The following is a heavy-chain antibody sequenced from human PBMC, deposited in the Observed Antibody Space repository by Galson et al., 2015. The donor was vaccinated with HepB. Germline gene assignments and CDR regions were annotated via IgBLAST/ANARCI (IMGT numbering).Heavy chain of an antibody. CDR2: IWYDEGNI. J-gene: IGHJ5*02. CDR3: ARGDRRGYSFGICNWFDP. CDR1: GFIFSNYA. V-gene: IGHV3-33*01. D-gene: IGHD5-18*01. Sequence: SLRLSCAASGFIFSNYAMHWVRPAPGKGLEWVAVIWYDEGNIDYIESLKGRFTISRDNSKNTVYLQMNSLRAEDTAVYYCARGDRRGYSFGICNWFDPWGQGTLVTVSS.